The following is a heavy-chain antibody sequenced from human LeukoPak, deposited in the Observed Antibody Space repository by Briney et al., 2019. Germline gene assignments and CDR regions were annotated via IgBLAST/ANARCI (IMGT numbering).Heavy chain of an antibody. J-gene: IGHJ6*02. CDR3: ARAPKGSSGWLHYYYYGMDV. CDR2: ISYDGSNK. Sequence: GRSLRLSCAASGFRFNNYAMHWVRQPPGTGLEWVAVISYDGSNKYYADSVKGRFTISRDNSKNTLYLQMNSLRAEDTAVYYCARAPKGSSGWLHYYYYGMDVWGQGTTVTVSS. V-gene: IGHV3-30*04. CDR1: GFRFNNYA. D-gene: IGHD6-19*01.